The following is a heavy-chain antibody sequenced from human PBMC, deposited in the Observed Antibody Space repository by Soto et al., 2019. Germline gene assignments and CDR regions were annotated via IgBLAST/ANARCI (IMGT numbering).Heavy chain of an antibody. D-gene: IGHD2-2*02. CDR2: ISAYNGNT. Sequence: ASVKVSCKASGYTFTSYGISWVRQAPGQGLEWMGWISAYNGNTNYAQKLQGRVTMTTDTSTSTAYMELRSLRSDDTAVYYCARDGVVVVPAAIGDSSSWYGTGCDPWG. CDR3: ARDGVVVVPAAIGDSSSWYGTGCDP. J-gene: IGHJ5*02. V-gene: IGHV1-18*04. CDR1: GYTFTSYG.